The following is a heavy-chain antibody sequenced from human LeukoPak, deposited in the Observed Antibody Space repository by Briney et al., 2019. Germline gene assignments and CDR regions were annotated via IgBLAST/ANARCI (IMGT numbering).Heavy chain of an antibody. V-gene: IGHV3-30-3*01. CDR2: ISYDGSNK. J-gene: IGHJ4*02. CDR1: GFTFSSYA. Sequence: GGSLRLSCAASGFTFSSYAMHWVRQAPGKGLEWVAVISYDGSNKYYADSVKGRFTISRDNSKNTLYLQMNSLRAEDTAVYYCARDPGYRYGYYFDYWGQGTLVTVSS. CDR3: ARDPGYRYGYYFDY. D-gene: IGHD5-18*01.